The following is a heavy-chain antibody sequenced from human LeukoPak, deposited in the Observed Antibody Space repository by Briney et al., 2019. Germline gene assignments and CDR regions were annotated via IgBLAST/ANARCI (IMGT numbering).Heavy chain of an antibody. Sequence: GGSLRLSCAASGFTFADYAMYWVRQAPGQGLEWVSLISGDGDSAYYADSVKGRFTISRDNAKNSLYLQMNSLRADDTAVYYCARLRSKYWFDPWGQGTLVTVSS. V-gene: IGHV3-43*02. CDR2: ISGDGDSA. CDR1: GFTFADYA. D-gene: IGHD4-11*01. J-gene: IGHJ5*02. CDR3: ARLRSKYWFDP.